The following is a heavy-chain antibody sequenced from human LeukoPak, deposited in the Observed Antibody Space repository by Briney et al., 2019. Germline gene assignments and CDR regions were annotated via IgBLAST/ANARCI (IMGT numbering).Heavy chain of an antibody. CDR2: IYYNGDT. V-gene: IGHV4-59*01. CDR3: ARYQPPDFDY. D-gene: IGHD1-14*01. CDR1: GGSISSYY. Sequence: SETLSLTCTVSGGSISSYYWSWIRQSPGKALEWIGYIYYNGDTYYNPSLKSRVTISLDKSKSQSSLKLGSVTAADTAVYYCARYQPPDFDYWGQGTLVTVSS. J-gene: IGHJ4*02.